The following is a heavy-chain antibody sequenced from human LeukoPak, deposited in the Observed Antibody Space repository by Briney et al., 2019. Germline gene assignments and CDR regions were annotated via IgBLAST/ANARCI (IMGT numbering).Heavy chain of an antibody. V-gene: IGHV5-51*01. CDR1: GYGFTRYW. CDR2: IYPGDSNT. J-gene: IGHJ4*02. D-gene: IGHD6-19*01. CDR3: ARRTSGWLYFDY. Sequence: GESLNIYSNVSGYGFTRYWIGWVRQMPGIGLEWMGIIYPGDSNTKYSPSFQGQVTISADKSISTAYLQWSSLKAADTAMYYCARRTSGWLYFDYWGQGTLVTVSS.